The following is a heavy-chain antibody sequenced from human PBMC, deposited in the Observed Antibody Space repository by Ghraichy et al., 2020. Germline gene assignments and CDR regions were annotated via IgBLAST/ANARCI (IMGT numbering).Heavy chain of an antibody. D-gene: IGHD5-24*01. Sequence: LSLTCAASGFTFSSYSMNWVRQAPGKGLEWVSYISSSSSTIYYADSVKGRFTISRDNAKNSLYLQMNSLRDEDTAVYYCARDRDGYNHYWYFDLWGRGTLVTVSS. CDR2: ISSSSSTI. CDR3: ARDRDGYNHYWYFDL. CDR1: GFTFSSYS. J-gene: IGHJ2*01. V-gene: IGHV3-48*02.